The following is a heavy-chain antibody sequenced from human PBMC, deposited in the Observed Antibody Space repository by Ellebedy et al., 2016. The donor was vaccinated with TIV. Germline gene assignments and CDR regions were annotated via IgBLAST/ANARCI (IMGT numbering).Heavy chain of an antibody. Sequence: GGSLRLSCAASGFTFSNFGMHWVRQAPGKGLEWVAAISYHESNKWYADSVRGRFTFSRDNSQDTLYLQMDSLRPEDTAVYYCAREGGSSGRAGYYDYWGQGTLVTVSS. J-gene: IGHJ4*02. CDR3: AREGGSSGRAGYYDY. V-gene: IGHV3-30*03. D-gene: IGHD6-19*01. CDR1: GFTFSNFG. CDR2: ISYHESNK.